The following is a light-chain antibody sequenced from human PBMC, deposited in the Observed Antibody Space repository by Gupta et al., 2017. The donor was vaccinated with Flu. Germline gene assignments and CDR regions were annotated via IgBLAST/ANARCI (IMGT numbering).Light chain of an antibody. CDR2: AAS. J-gene: IGKJ5*01. CDR3: QQYYSYPLIT. CDR1: QGISSY. Sequence: AIRMTQSPSSFSASTGDRVTITCRASQGISSYLAWYQQKPGKAPKLLIYAASTLQSGVPLRFSGSGSGTDFTLTISCLQSEDFATYYCQQYYSYPLITFGQGTXLEIK. V-gene: IGKV1-8*01.